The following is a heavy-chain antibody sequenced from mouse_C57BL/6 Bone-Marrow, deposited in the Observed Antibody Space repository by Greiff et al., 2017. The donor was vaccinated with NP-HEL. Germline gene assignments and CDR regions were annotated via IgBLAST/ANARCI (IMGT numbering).Heavy chain of an antibody. CDR3: ASEGANYYGSSYGFAY. CDR1: GFSLTSYA. Sequence: VKLVESGPGLVAPSQSLSITCTVSGFSLTSYAISWVRQPPGKGLEWLGVIWGVGSTNYNAARKSGLGMSKVNSKLQVFLKMNSLQTDDTAMYYCASEGANYYGSSYGFAYWGQGTLVTVSA. CDR2: IWGVGST. D-gene: IGHD1-1*01. V-gene: IGHV2-6*01. J-gene: IGHJ3*01.